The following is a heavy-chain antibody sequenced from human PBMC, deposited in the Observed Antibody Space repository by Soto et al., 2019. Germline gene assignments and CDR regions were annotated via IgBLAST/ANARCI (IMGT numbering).Heavy chain of an antibody. V-gene: IGHV5-51*01. J-gene: IGHJ3*02. CDR3: AKSEVPEI. CDR2: GYPVGPQT. CDR1: GYNFSSQW. Sequence: GSVLNISCKGSGYNFSSQWIAWVRQKPGKGLEWRGIGYPVGPQTRYRPSFQGKVTMSADNPIDTAYRQWSSLKASDTGIYYCAKSEVPEIWGQGTMVTVSS.